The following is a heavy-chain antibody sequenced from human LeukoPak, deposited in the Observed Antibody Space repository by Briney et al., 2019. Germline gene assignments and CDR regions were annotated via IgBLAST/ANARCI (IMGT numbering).Heavy chain of an antibody. D-gene: IGHD1-26*01. Sequence: GGSLRLSCAASGFTFSSYEMNWFRQAPGKGLEWVSYISPSAGTIYYADSVKGRFTISRDNAKNSLYLQMNSLRAEDSAVYYCARKTVGAKNWFDPWGQGTLVNVSS. CDR3: ARKTVGAKNWFDP. V-gene: IGHV3-48*03. J-gene: IGHJ5*02. CDR2: ISPSAGTI. CDR1: GFTFSSYE.